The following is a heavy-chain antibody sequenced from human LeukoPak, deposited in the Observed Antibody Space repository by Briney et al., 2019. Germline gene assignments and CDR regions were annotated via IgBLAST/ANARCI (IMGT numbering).Heavy chain of an antibody. CDR2: IHYSGST. CDR3: ARLVWFGGLIRVDYFDY. D-gene: IGHD3-10*01. V-gene: IGHV4-38-2*02. Sequence: PSETLSLTCTVSGYSISSGYYWGWIRQPPGKGLEWIGSIHYSGSTYYNPSLKSRVTISVDTSKNQFSLKLSSVTAADTAVYYCARLVWFGGLIRVDYFDYWGQGTLVTVSS. CDR1: GYSISSGYY. J-gene: IGHJ4*02.